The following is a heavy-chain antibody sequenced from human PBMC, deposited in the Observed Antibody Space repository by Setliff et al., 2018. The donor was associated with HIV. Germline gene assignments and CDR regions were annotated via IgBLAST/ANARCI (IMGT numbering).Heavy chain of an antibody. CDR2: IYHSGST. D-gene: IGHD5-18*01. CDR1: GYSISSGYY. V-gene: IGHV4-38-2*01. CDR3: ARLWDTELGDY. Sequence: SETLSLTCAVSGYSISSGYYWGWIRQPPGKGLEWIGSIYHSGSTYYNPSLKSRVTISVDTSKNQFSLKLSSVTAADTAVYYCARLWDTELGDYWGQGTLVTVLL. J-gene: IGHJ4*02.